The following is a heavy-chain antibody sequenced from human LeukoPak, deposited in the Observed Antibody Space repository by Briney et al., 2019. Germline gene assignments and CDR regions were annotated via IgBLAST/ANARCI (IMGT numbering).Heavy chain of an antibody. V-gene: IGHV4-59*01. D-gene: IGHD5-18*01. CDR3: ARGLAMAPH. Sequence: SETLSLTCTVSGGSISSYYWSWIRQPPGKGLEWIGYIYYSGSTNYNPSLKSRVTISVDTSKNQFSLKLSSVTAADTAVYYCARGLAMAPHWGQGTLVTVSS. CDR1: GGSISSYY. J-gene: IGHJ4*02. CDR2: IYYSGST.